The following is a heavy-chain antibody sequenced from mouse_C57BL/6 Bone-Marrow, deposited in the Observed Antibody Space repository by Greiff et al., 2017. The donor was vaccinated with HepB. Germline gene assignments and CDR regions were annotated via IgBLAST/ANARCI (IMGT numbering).Heavy chain of an antibody. V-gene: IGHV1-81*01. CDR1: GYTFTSYG. CDR3: ARGGYYSNRYFDV. D-gene: IGHD2-5*01. Sequence: QVQLKQSGAELARPGASVKLSCKASGYTFTSYGISWVKQRTGQGLEWIGEIYPRSGNTYYNEKFKGKATLTADKSSSTAYMELRSLTSEDSAVYFCARGGYYSNRYFDVWGTGTTVTVSS. J-gene: IGHJ1*03. CDR2: IYPRSGNT.